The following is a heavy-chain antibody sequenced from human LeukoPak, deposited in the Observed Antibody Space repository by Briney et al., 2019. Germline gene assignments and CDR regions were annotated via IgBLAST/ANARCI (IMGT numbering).Heavy chain of an antibody. CDR2: ISSSSSYI. CDR1: GFTFSSYR. Sequence: GGSLRLSCAASGFTFSSYRMNWVRQAPGKGLEWVSSISSSSSYIYYADSVKGRFTISRDNAKNSLYLQMNSLRAEDTAVYYCARDQSPGWLPGYWGQGTLVTVSS. V-gene: IGHV3-21*01. J-gene: IGHJ4*02. D-gene: IGHD6-19*01. CDR3: ARDQSPGWLPGY.